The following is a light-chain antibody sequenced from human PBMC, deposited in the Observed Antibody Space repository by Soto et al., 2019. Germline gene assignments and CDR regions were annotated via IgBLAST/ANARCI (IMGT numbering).Light chain of an antibody. J-gene: IGLJ2*01. CDR2: EVN. V-gene: IGLV2-8*01. Sequence: QSALTQPPSASGSPGQSVTISCTGTSSTVGGYNYVSWYQHHPGKAPKLVIYEVNKRPSGVPDRFSGSKSGNTASLTVSGLQDEDEADYYCSSYAGSNCLFGGGTKVTVL. CDR1: SSTVGGYNY. CDR3: SSYAGSNCL.